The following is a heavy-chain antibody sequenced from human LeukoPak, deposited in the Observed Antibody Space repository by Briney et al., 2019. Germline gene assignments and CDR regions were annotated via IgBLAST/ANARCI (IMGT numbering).Heavy chain of an antibody. CDR3: ARGSFDGSGYYVFDY. V-gene: IGHV4-4*07. CDR2: IYNTGNT. D-gene: IGHD3-22*01. Sequence: SETLSLTCSVSGGSISANYWNWIRQPAGKGLEWFGRIYNTGNTNYSPSLESRVTMSADRSKNQFSLRLTSVTAADTAVYYCARGSFDGSGYYVFDYWGQGRLVTVSS. J-gene: IGHJ4*02. CDR1: GGSISANY.